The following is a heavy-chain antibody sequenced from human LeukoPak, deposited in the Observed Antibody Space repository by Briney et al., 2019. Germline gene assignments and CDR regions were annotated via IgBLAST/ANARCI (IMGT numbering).Heavy chain of an antibody. Sequence: GGSLRLSCVASGFTFSSYSMNWVRQAPGKGLEWVANMYQDGSEKYYVDSVKGRFTISRDNAKNSLYLQMDSLRAEDTAIYYCAKAIRSTCWPRCYFDSWGQGTLVTVSS. D-gene: IGHD6-19*01. CDR2: MYQDGSEK. CDR3: AKAIRSTCWPRCYFDS. V-gene: IGHV3-7*03. CDR1: GFTFSSYS. J-gene: IGHJ4*02.